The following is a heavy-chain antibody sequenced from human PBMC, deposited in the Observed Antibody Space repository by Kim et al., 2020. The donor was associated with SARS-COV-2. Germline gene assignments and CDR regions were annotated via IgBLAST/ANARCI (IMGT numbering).Heavy chain of an antibody. D-gene: IGHD3-10*01. Sequence: SVKGRFTISRDNSKNTLYLQMNSLRAEDTAVYYCARAPNYYGSGSSWFDPWGQGTLVTVSS. J-gene: IGHJ5*02. CDR3: ARAPNYYGSGSSWFDP. V-gene: IGHV3-30*07.